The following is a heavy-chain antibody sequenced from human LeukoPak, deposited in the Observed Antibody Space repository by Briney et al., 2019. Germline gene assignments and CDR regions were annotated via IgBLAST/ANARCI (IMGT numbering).Heavy chain of an antibody. J-gene: IGHJ4*01. CDR3: ARESRRGSFDYFDY. CDR2: IYTSGST. Sequence: SETLSLTCTVSGGSISSSSYYWGWIRQPAGKGLEWIGRIYTSGSTNYNPSLKSRVTMSVDTSKNQFSLKLSSVTAADTAVYYCARESRRGSFDYFDYWGQGTLVTVSS. V-gene: IGHV4-61*02. CDR1: GGSISSSSYY. D-gene: IGHD3-16*01.